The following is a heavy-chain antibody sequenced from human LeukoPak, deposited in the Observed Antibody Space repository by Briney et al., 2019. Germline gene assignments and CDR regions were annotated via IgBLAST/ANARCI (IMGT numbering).Heavy chain of an antibody. CDR2: IYYRGST. CDR3: ARGRGYCSSTSCYTVFDY. Sequence: SETLSLTCTVSGGSISSYYWSWIRQPPGKGLEWIGYIYYRGSTNYNPSLKSRVTISVDTSKNQFSLKLSSVTAADTAVYYCARGRGYCSSTSCYTVFDYWGQGTLVTVSS. V-gene: IGHV4-59*01. D-gene: IGHD2-2*02. J-gene: IGHJ4*02. CDR1: GGSISSYY.